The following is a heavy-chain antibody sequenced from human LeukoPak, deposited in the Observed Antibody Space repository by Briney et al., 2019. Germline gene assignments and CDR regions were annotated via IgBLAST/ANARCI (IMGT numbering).Heavy chain of an antibody. CDR1: GFTFSNYW. Sequence: GGSLRLSCATSGFTFSNYWMHWVRQAPGKGLEWVSSISSSSSNIYYADSLKGRFTISIDFAKNSLYLQMNSLRAEDTAVYYCARDAGSGSWGSYYYYYMDVWGKGTTVTISS. J-gene: IGHJ6*03. CDR2: ISSSSSNI. V-gene: IGHV3-21*01. CDR3: ARDAGSGSWGSYYYYYMDV. D-gene: IGHD3-10*01.